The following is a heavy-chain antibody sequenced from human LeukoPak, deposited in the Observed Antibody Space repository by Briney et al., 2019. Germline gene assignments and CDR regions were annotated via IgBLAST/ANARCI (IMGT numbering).Heavy chain of an antibody. CDR1: GGSISSSYYY. J-gene: IGHJ5*02. CDR3: ARYQLHFDP. V-gene: IGHV4-39*07. D-gene: IGHD2-2*01. CDR2: IYHSGST. Sequence: SETLSLTCTVSGGSISSSYYYWGWIRQPPGKGLEWIGEIYHSGSTNYNPSLKSRVTISVDKSKNQFSLKLSSVTAADTAVYYCARYQLHFDPWGQGTLVTVSS.